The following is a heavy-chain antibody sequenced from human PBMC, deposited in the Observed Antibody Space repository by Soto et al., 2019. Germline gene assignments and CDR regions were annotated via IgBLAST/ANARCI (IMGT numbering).Heavy chain of an antibody. V-gene: IGHV3-48*03. Sequence: EVQLVESGGGLVQPGGSLRLSCAASGFTFSSYEMNWVRQAPGKGLEWVSYISSSGSTIYYADSVKGRFTISRDNAKHSLYLQMNSLRAEDTAVYYCARVNGDYGDYGGYWGQGTLVTVSS. D-gene: IGHD4-17*01. CDR2: ISSSGSTI. J-gene: IGHJ4*02. CDR3: ARVNGDYGDYGGY. CDR1: GFTFSSYE.